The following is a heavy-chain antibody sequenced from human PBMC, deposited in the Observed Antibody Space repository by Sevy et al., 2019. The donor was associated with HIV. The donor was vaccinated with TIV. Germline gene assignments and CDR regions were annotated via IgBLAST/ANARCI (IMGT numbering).Heavy chain of an antibody. V-gene: IGHV4-4*07. D-gene: IGHD3-9*01. CDR2: IYTSGSP. Sequence: SETLSLTCTVSGGSISSYYWSWIRQPAGKGLEWIGRIYTSGSPNYNPSLRSRVAMSVDTSKNQFYLKLSSVTAADTAVYYCARDVLLRCFDGSNYYCNGMDVWGQGTTVTVSS. CDR1: GGSISSYY. J-gene: IGHJ6*02. CDR3: ARDVLLRCFDGSNYYCNGMDV.